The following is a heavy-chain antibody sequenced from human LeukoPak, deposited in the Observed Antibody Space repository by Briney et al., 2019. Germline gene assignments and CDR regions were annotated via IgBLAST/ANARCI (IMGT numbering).Heavy chain of an antibody. D-gene: IGHD5-18*01. CDR1: GFNFNNYN. V-gene: IGHV3-48*01. Sequence: GGSLRLSCAASGFNFNNYNMNWVRQAPGKGLEWVSYITLSSSSIYYADSVKGRFTISRDNAKNSLYLQMNSLRAEDTAVYYCARDSYGRPYDYWGQGTLVTVSS. CDR3: ARDSYGRPYDY. J-gene: IGHJ4*02. CDR2: ITLSSSSI.